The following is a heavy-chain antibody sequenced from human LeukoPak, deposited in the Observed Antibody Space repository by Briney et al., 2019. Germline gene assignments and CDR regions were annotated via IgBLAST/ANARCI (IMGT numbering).Heavy chain of an antibody. J-gene: IGHJ4*02. D-gene: IGHD2-2*01. CDR1: GFTFSSYG. V-gene: IGHV3-30*02. Sequence: PGGSLGLSCAASGFTFSSYGMHWVRQAPGKGLEWVAFIRYDGSNKYYADSVKGRFTISRDNSKNTLYLQMNSLRAEDTAVYYCAKEGGYCSSTSCPPDYWGQGTLVTVSS. CDR2: IRYDGSNK. CDR3: AKEGGYCSSTSCPPDY.